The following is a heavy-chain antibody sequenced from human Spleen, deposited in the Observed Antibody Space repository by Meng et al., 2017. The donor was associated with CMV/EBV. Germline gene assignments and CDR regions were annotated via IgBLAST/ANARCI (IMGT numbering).Heavy chain of an antibody. V-gene: IGHV3-72*01. D-gene: IGHD3-16*01. CDR1: GFTFSDQY. CDR2: IRNKASGYST. J-gene: IGHJ4*02. CDR3: ARDMSN. Sequence: GESLKISCAASGFTFSDQYMDWVRQAPGKGLEWVGCIRNKASGYSTEYAASVKGRFTMSRDDSKKSLYLQMNSLKTEDTAVYYCARDMSNWGQGTLVTVSS.